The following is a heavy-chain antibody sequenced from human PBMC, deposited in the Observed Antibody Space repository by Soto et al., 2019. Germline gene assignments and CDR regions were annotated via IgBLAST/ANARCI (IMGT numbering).Heavy chain of an antibody. J-gene: IGHJ4*02. CDR3: ARARGNDWYSDY. V-gene: IGHV3-21*01. CDR1: GFTFSEYS. CDR2: ITHSGTYV. Sequence: DVQLVEFGGGLVRPGGSLRLSCTASGFTFSEYSMSWVRQAPGKGLEWVSSITHSGTYVYYADSVKGRFTISRDSASNSLFLQMTSLRAEDTAVYHCARARGNDWYSDYWGQGTLVTVSS. D-gene: IGHD5-12*01.